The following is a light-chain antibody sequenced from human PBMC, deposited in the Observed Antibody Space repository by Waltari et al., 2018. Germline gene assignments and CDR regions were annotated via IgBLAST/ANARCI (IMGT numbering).Light chain of an antibody. Sequence: EIVMMQSPATLSVSPGERATLSCRASQSVSSNLAWYQQKPGQAPRLLIYGASTRATGIPARFSGSGSGTEFTLTISSLQSEDFAVYYCQFRSTFGQGTKVEIK. CDR3: QFRST. J-gene: IGKJ1*01. V-gene: IGKV3-15*01. CDR2: GAS. CDR1: QSVSSN.